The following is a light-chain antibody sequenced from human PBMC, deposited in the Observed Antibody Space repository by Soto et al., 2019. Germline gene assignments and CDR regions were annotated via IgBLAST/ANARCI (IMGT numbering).Light chain of an antibody. J-gene: IGKJ1*01. CDR2: GAS. CDR3: QQYNNWS. V-gene: IGKV3-15*01. CDR1: QSVSSN. Sequence: EIVMTQSPATLSVSPGERATLSCRASQSVSSNLAWYQQKPGQAPRLLIYGASTRATGIPARFSGSGSGTEVTLTISSRQSEDFAVYYCQQYNNWSFGQGTKVEIK.